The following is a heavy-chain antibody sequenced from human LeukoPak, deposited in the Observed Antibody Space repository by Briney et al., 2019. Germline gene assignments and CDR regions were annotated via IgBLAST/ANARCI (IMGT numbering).Heavy chain of an antibody. V-gene: IGHV3-49*04. J-gene: IGHJ3*02. CDR3: TRAGWDDAFDI. CDR1: GFTFGDYA. CDR2: IRSKAYGGTT. D-gene: IGHD6-19*01. Sequence: GGSLRLSCTASGFTFGDYAMSWVRQAPGKGLEWVGFIRSKAYGGTTEYAASVKGRFTISRDDSKSIAYLQMNSLKTEDTAVYYCTRAGWDDAFDIWGQGTMVTVSS.